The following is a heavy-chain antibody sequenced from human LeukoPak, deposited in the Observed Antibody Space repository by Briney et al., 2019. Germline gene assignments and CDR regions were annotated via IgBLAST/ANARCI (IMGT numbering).Heavy chain of an antibody. CDR1: GYTFTSYD. CDR3: ARDLSGLDFDY. Sequence: ASVKVSCKASGYTFTSYDINWVRQAPGQGLEWMGWISAYNGNTNYAQKLQGRVTMTTDTSTSTAYMELRSLRSDDTAVYYCARDLSGLDFDYWGQGTLVTVSS. J-gene: IGHJ4*02. CDR2: ISAYNGNT. D-gene: IGHD3/OR15-3a*01. V-gene: IGHV1-18*01.